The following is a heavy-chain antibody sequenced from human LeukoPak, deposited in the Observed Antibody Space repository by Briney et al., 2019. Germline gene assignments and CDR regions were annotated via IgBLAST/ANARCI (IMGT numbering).Heavy chain of an antibody. D-gene: IGHD6-13*01. Sequence: PGGSLRLSCAASGFTFSSYGLSWVRQAPAKGLEGVSAISGSGGSTYYADSVKGRFTISRDNAKNSLYLQMNSLRAKDTALYYCARDSQAVGTDFDYWGQGTLVTVSS. CDR1: GFTFSSYG. CDR3: ARDSQAVGTDFDY. CDR2: ISGSGGST. J-gene: IGHJ4*02. V-gene: IGHV3-23*01.